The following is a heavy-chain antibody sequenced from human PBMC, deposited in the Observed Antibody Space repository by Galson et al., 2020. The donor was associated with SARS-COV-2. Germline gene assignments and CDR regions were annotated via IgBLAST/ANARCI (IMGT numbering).Heavy chain of an antibody. CDR3: ASSQYTSSWYLGD. CDR2: IWYDGSNK. D-gene: IGHD6-13*01. V-gene: IGHV3-33*01. J-gene: IGHJ4*02. Sequence: GESLKISCAASGFTFSSYGMHWVRQAPGKGLEWVAVIWYDGSNKYYADSVKGRFTISRDNSKNTLYLQMNSLRAEDTAVYYCASSQYTSSWYLGDWGQGTLVTVSS. CDR1: GFTFSSYG.